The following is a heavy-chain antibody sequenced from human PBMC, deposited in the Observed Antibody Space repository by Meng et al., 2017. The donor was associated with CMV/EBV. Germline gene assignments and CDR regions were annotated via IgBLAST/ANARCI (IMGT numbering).Heavy chain of an antibody. CDR1: SGSISSSSYY. J-gene: IGHJ5*02. D-gene: IGHD2-2*01. CDR3: ARQDIVVVPAALPNWFDP. Sequence: SETLSLTCTVSSGSISSSSYYWGWIRQPPGKGLEWIGSIYYSGSTYYNPSLKSRVTISVDTSKNQFSLKLSSVTAADTAVYYCARQDIVVVPAALPNWFDPWGQGTLVTVSS. V-gene: IGHV4-39*01. CDR2: IYYSGST.